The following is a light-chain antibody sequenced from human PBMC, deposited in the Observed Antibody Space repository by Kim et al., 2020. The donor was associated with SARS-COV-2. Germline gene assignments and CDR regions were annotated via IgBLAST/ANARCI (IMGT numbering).Light chain of an antibody. CDR1: NIGSKS. CDR3: QVWDSSSDHVV. J-gene: IGLJ2*01. V-gene: IGLV3-21*04. CDR2: YDS. Sequence: YELTQPPSVSVAPGKTARITCGGNNIGSKSVHWYQQKPGQAPVLVIYYDSDRPSGIPERFSGSNSGNTATLTISRVEAGDEADYYCQVWDSSSDHVVFGGGTKVTVL.